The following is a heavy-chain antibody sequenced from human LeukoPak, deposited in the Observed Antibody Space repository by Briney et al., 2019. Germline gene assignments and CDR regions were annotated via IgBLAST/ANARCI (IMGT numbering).Heavy chain of an antibody. CDR1: GYTFTSYG. CDR3: ARLIVVVTASNWFDP. V-gene: IGHV1-18*01. CDR2: ISAYNGNT. J-gene: IGHJ5*02. Sequence: GASVKVSCKASGYTFTSYGISWVRQAPGQGLEWMGWISAYNGNTNYAQKLQGRVTMTTDTSTSTAYMELRSLRSDDTAVYYCARLIVVVTASNWFDPWGQGTLVTVSS. D-gene: IGHD2-21*02.